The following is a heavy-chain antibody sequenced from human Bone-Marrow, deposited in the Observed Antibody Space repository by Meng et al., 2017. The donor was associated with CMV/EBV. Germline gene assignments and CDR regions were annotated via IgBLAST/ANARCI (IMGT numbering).Heavy chain of an antibody. CDR1: GASFSSSTYY. D-gene: IGHD2-21*01. CDR2: IYYSGST. J-gene: IGHJ3*02. CDR3: PFRTADDAFDI. Sequence: SETLSLTCTVSGASFSSSTYYWGWIRQPPGKGLEWIGSIYYSGSTYYNPSLKSRVTLSIDTSRTQFSLKPTSVTAADTAVYYCPFRTADDAFDIWGQGTMVTVSS. V-gene: IGHV4-39*03.